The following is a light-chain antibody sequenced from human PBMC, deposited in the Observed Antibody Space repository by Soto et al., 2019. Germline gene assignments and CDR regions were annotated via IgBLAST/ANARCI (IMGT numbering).Light chain of an antibody. V-gene: IGLV2-11*01. Sequence: QSALTQPHSVSGSPGQSVAISCSGTSSDVGGYNYVSRYQQHPGKAPKLIIFDVNKRPSGVPDRFSGSKSGITASLTISGLQAEDEADYYCCSYGGSFYVVGTGTKVTVL. J-gene: IGLJ1*01. CDR1: SSDVGGYNY. CDR2: DVN. CDR3: CSYGGSFYV.